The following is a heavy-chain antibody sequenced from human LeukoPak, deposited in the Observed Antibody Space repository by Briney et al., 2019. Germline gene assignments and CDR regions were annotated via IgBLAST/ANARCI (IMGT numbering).Heavy chain of an antibody. CDR2: IKHDESTE. CDR1: GFTFSSYW. CDR3: ARDTAGALDY. J-gene: IGHJ4*02. V-gene: IGHV3-7*01. D-gene: IGHD5-18*01. Sequence: PGGSLRLSCAASGFTFSSYWMAWVRQAPAKGLEWVANIKHDESTENYVDSVRGRFTISRDNAKNSLYLHMNSLRVEDTAVYYCARDTAGALDYWGQGILVTVSS.